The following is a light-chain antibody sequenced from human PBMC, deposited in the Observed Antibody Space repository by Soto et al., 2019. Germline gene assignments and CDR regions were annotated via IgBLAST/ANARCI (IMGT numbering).Light chain of an antibody. CDR3: QQYNNWPFT. J-gene: IGKJ3*01. CDR2: GAS. CDR1: QSVSTN. Sequence: EIVMTQSPATLSVPLGERATLSCRASQSVSTNLAWYQQKPGQAPRLLIYGASARATGFPARFSGSGSGTEFTLTISSLQSEDFAVYYCQQYNNWPFTFGPGTKVDIK. V-gene: IGKV3-15*01.